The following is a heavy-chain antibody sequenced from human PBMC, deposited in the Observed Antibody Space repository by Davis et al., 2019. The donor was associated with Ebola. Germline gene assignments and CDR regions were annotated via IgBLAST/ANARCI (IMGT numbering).Heavy chain of an antibody. CDR2: IYYSGST. Sequence: SETLSLTCAVYGGSFSSYYWSWIRQPPGKGLEWIGYIYYSGSTNYNPSPKSRVTISVDTSKNQFSLKLSSVTAADTAVYYCARTVLQGWFDPWGQGTLVTVSS. CDR3: ARTVLQGWFDP. CDR1: GGSFSSYY. J-gene: IGHJ5*02. V-gene: IGHV4-59*01. D-gene: IGHD2/OR15-2a*01.